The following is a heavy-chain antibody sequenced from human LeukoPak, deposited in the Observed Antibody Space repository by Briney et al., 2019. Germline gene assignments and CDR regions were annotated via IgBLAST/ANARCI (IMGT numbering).Heavy chain of an antibody. V-gene: IGHV3-23*01. D-gene: IGHD3-10*01. CDR3: AKPREGSGSYYKSFFDS. CDR1: GFTFSSYA. CDR2: ISGSGGDT. J-gene: IGHJ4*02. Sequence: GGSLRLSCAASGFTFSSYAMGWVRQAPGKGLEWVSVISGSGGDTNYADSVKGRFTISRDNSKNTLYLQMNTLRAEDTAVYYCAKPREGSGSYYKSFFDSWGQGTLDTVSS.